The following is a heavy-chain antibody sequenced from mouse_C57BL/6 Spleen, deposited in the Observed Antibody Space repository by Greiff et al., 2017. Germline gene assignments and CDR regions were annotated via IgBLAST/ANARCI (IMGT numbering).Heavy chain of an antibody. CDR3: ARRESDYDVGYFDV. Sequence: VQLQQPGPELVKPGASVKLSCKASGYTFTSYWMHWVKQRPGQGLEWIGMIHPHSGSTNYNEKFKSKATLTVDKSSSTAYMQLSSLTSEDSAVYSCARRESDYDVGYFDVWGTGTTVTVSS. CDR2: IHPHSGST. V-gene: IGHV1-64*01. J-gene: IGHJ1*03. CDR1: GYTFTSYW. D-gene: IGHD2-4*01.